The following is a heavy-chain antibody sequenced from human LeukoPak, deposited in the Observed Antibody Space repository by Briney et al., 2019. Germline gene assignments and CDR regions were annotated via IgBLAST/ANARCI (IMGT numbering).Heavy chain of an antibody. CDR1: GGSISSYY. CDR2: IYYSGST. V-gene: IGHV4-59*08. J-gene: IGHJ6*02. Sequence: ETLSLTCTVSGGSISSYYWSWIRQPPGKGLEWIGYIYYSGSTNYNPSLKSRVTISVDTSKNQLSLKLSSVTAADTAVYYCARRGSSWHYYYYYGMDVWGQGTTVTVSS. CDR3: ARRGSSWHYYYYYGMDV. D-gene: IGHD6-13*01.